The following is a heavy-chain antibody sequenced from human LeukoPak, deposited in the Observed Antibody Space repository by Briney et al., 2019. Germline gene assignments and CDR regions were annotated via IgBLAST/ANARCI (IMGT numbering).Heavy chain of an antibody. CDR2: ISSSGSSI. CDR1: GFTFSDYY. V-gene: IGHV3-11*01. Sequence: GGSLRLSCAASGFTFSDYYMSWIRQAPGKGLEWVSYISSSGSSIYYADSVKGRFTISRDNAKNSLYLQMNSLRAEDTAVYYCASDLSYRSWTSSMDVWGKGTTVTISS. CDR3: ASDLSYRSWTSSMDV. J-gene: IGHJ6*03. D-gene: IGHD6-6*01.